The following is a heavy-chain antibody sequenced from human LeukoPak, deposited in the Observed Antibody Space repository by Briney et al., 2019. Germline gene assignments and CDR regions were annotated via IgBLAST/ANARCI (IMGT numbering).Heavy chain of an antibody. CDR3: ARETVLAATTNWFDP. CDR1: GGSISSGDYY. Sequence: SQTLSLTSTVSGGSISSGDYYWSWIRQPPGKGLEWIGYIYYSGSTYYNPSLKSRVTISVDTSKNQLSLKLSSVTAADTAVYYCARETVLAATTNWFDPWGQGTLVTVSS. V-gene: IGHV4-30-4*08. CDR2: IYYSGST. D-gene: IGHD2-2*01. J-gene: IGHJ5*02.